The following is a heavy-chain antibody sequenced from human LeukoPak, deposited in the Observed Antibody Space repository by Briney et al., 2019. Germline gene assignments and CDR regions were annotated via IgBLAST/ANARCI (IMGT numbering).Heavy chain of an antibody. Sequence: GGSVRLSCAASGFTFDRHTMHWVRQPPGKGPEWVSLIGWDGTNIDYADSVKGRFTISRDNSKNFVYLQMHSLRTEDTALYYCTKDMEWGMDVWGQGTTVIVSS. D-gene: IGHD3-3*01. V-gene: IGHV3-43*01. CDR3: TKDMEWGMDV. J-gene: IGHJ6*02. CDR1: GFTFDRHT. CDR2: IGWDGTNI.